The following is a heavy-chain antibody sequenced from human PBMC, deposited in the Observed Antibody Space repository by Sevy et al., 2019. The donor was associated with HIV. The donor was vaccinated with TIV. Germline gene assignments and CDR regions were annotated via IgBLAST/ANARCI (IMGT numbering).Heavy chain of an antibody. Sequence: GGSLRLSCAASGFIFSSYWMHWVRQAPGKGLVWVSRINSDGSSTSYADSVKGRFTISRDNAKNTLYLQMNSLRAEDTAVYYCAKEWGPYNSGWSTFDYWGQGTLVTVSS. J-gene: IGHJ4*02. CDR1: GFIFSSYW. D-gene: IGHD6-19*01. CDR3: AKEWGPYNSGWSTFDY. V-gene: IGHV3-74*01. CDR2: INSDGSST.